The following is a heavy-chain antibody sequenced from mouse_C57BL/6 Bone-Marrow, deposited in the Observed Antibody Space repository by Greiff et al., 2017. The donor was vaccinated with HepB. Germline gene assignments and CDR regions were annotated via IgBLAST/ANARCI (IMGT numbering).Heavy chain of an antibody. CDR1: GFNIKDDY. D-gene: IGHD2-12*01. J-gene: IGHJ2*01. CDR2: IDPENGDT. V-gene: IGHV14-4*01. CDR3: TILRLAFDY. Sequence: EVKLMESGAELVRPGASVKLSCTASGFNIKDDYMHWVKQRPEQGLEWIGWIDPENGDTEYASKFQGKATITADTSSNTAYLQLSSLTSEDTAVYYCTILRLAFDYWGQGTTLTVSS.